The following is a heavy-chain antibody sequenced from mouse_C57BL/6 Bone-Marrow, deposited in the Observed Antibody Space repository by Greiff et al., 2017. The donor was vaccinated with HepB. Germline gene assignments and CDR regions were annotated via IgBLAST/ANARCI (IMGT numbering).Heavy chain of an antibody. CDR3: AKLPYYYGSRNAMDY. CDR2: IYPGSGST. V-gene: IGHV1-55*01. Sequence: VQLQQPGAELVKPGASVKMSCKASGYTFTSYWITWVKQRPGQGLEWIGDIYPGSGSTNYNEKFKSKATLTVDTSSSTAYMQLSSLTSEDAAVYYCAKLPYYYGSRNAMDYWGQGTSVTVSS. CDR1: GYTFTSYW. D-gene: IGHD1-1*01. J-gene: IGHJ4*01.